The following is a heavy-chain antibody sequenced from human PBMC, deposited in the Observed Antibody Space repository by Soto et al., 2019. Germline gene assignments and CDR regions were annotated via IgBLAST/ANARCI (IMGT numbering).Heavy chain of an antibody. J-gene: IGHJ3*02. D-gene: IGHD6-6*01. CDR2: IYYSGRT. V-gene: IGHV4-31*03. CDR3: ARRSIAAAPRAFDI. Sequence: QVQLQESGPGLVKPSQTLSLTCTVSGGSISSGGYYWSWIRQHPGKGLAWIGNIYYSGRTYYNPSLQSRVTISVDTSKNQFSLKLSSVTAADTAVYYCARRSIAAAPRAFDIWGQGTMVTVAS. CDR1: GGSISSGGYY.